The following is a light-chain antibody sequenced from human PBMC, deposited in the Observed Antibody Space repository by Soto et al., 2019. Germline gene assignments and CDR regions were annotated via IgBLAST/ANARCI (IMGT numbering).Light chain of an antibody. CDR1: QDISNY. Sequence: DIQMTQSPSSLSASVGDRVTITCQASQDISNYLNWYQQKPGKAPKLLIYDESNLETGVPSRFSGSGSGTDFTFTISSLQPEDIATYYYQQYDNLPYTFGQGTKLEIK. CDR3: QQYDNLPYT. CDR2: DES. J-gene: IGKJ2*01. V-gene: IGKV1-33*01.